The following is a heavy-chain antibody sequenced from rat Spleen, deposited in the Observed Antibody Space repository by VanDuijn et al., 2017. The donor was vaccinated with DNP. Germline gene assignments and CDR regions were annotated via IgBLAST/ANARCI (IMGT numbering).Heavy chain of an antibody. CDR1: GFTFSNYG. D-gene: IGHD3-1*01. Sequence: EVQLVESGGGLVQPGRSLKLSCAASGFTFSNYGLHWIRQAPTKGLEWVSSISPRNNLTYYRDSVKGRFTISRDNAKSTLYLQMNSLKSEDTATYYCARGSTSIYWYFDFWGPGTMVTVSS. J-gene: IGHJ1*01. CDR3: ARGSTSIYWYFDF. V-gene: IGHV5-19*01. CDR2: ISPRNNLT.